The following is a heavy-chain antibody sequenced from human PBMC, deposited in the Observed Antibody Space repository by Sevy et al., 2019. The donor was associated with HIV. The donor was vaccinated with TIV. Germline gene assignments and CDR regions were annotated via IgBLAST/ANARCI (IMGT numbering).Heavy chain of an antibody. Sequence: SETLSLTCTVYGGSITSLYWNWIRQPPGKGLEWIANTYYNGHINYNPSLKSRVTLSLDTYKNQFSLRLSSVTAADTAMYYCAGENAWGRGYSWGQGTLVTVSS. J-gene: IGHJ4*02. V-gene: IGHV4-59*08. CDR1: GGSITSLY. CDR2: TYYNGHI. D-gene: IGHD1-26*01. CDR3: AGENAWGRGYS.